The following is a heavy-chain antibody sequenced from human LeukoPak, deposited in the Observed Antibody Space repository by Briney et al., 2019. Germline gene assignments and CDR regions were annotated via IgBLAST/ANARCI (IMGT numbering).Heavy chain of an antibody. Sequence: GGSLRLSCAASRLSISFYWMRWVRQVPGKGLEWVANINQEGTEKNYVDSVKDRFTISRDNAKNSVYLQMNSLRDEDTAVYYCARDPEGDDYDMDVWGQGTTVTVS. D-gene: IGHD3-16*01. J-gene: IGHJ6*02. V-gene: IGHV3-7*04. CDR2: INQEGTEK. CDR3: ARDPEGDDYDMDV. CDR1: RLSISFYW.